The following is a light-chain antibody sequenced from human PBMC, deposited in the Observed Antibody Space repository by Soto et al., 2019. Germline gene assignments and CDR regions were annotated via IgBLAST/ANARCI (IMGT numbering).Light chain of an antibody. CDR3: SSYTSSGTQGV. CDR2: EVS. CDR1: SSDVGAYNY. Sequence: QSVLTQPASVSGSPGQSITISCTGTSSDVGAYNYVSWYQQYPGKAPKVMIFEVSHRPSGVSNRFSGSKSGTTASLTISGLQGDDEADYYCSSYTSSGTQGVFGTGTKLTVL. V-gene: IGLV2-14*01. J-gene: IGLJ1*01.